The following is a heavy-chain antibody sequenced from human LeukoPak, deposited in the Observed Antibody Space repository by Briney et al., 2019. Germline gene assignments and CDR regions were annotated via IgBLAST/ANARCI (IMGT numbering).Heavy chain of an antibody. Sequence: PSVKVSCKASGGTFSSYAISWVRQAPGQGLEWMGRIIPIFGTSNYAQKFQGRVTITADKSTSTAYMELSSLRSEDTAVYYCARGSGYYPDYWGQGTLVPVSS. CDR2: IIPIFGTS. V-gene: IGHV1-69*06. D-gene: IGHD3-22*01. CDR1: GGTFSSYA. J-gene: IGHJ4*02. CDR3: ARGSGYYPDY.